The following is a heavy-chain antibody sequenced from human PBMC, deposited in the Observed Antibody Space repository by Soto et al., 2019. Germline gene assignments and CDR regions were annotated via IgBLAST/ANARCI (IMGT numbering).Heavy chain of an antibody. V-gene: IGHV3-9*01. CDR2: ISWNSRNI. Sequence: EVQLVESGGGLVQPGRSQRLSCAASGFSFEDYGMHWVRQAPRKGLEWVSSISWNSRNIAYADSVKGRFTVSRDNAKNSLYLHMNSLRPEDTALYYCAKDIARYQLVLITEGMDVWGQGTTVTVSS. J-gene: IGHJ6*02. CDR1: GFSFEDYG. CDR3: AKDIARYQLVLITEGMDV. D-gene: IGHD3-10*01.